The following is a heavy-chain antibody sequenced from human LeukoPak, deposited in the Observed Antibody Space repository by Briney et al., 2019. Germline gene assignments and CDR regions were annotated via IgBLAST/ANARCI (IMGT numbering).Heavy chain of an antibody. V-gene: IGHV3-23*01. J-gene: IGHJ4*02. D-gene: IGHD1-26*01. CDR3: VSQSYSGSDNYYFDY. Sequence: GGSLRLSCAASGFTFSSYAMSWVRQAPGRGLEWVSAISGSGGSTYYADSVKGRFTISRDNSKNTLYLQMNSLRAEDTAVYYCVSQSYSGSDNYYFDYWGQGTLVAVSS. CDR2: ISGSGGST. CDR1: GFTFSSYA.